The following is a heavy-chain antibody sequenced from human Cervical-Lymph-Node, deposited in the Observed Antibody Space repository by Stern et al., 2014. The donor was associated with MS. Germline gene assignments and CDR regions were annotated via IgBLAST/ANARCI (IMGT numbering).Heavy chain of an antibody. D-gene: IGHD3-16*01. CDR1: GFTFRNYA. CDR2: IAHDGNDK. J-gene: IGHJ4*02. Sequence: QVQLVESGGGAVQPGKSLRLSCAASGFTFRNYAMHWVRQAPGKGLEWVAVIAHDGNDKYYADSLRGRFTISRGNSRNTLYLQMNSLGGDDTAVYYCAREGEKASTTAFDSWGQGTLVTVS. V-gene: IGHV3-30*01. CDR3: AREGEKASTTAFDS.